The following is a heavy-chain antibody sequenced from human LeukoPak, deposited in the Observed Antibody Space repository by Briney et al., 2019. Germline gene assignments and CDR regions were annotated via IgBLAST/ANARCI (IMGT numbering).Heavy chain of an antibody. V-gene: IGHV3-23*01. J-gene: IGHJ4*02. CDR1: GFTFSSYG. CDR2: ISDSGSST. D-gene: IGHD2-15*01. CDR3: AKVVAWVDY. Sequence: GGSLRLSCAASGFTFSSYGMSWVRQAPGKGLEWVSGISDSGSSTYYADSVKGRFTIPRDNSKNTMYLQMNSLRAEDTAVYYCAKVVAWVDYWGQGTLVTVSS.